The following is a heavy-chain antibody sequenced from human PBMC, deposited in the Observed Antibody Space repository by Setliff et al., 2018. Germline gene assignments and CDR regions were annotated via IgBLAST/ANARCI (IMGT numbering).Heavy chain of an antibody. Sequence: SETLSLTCTVSGGSISSTSYYWGWIRQPPGKGLEWIGTIYYSGSAYYNPSLKSRVTMSIDTSKNQFSLKLNSVTAADMAVYYCASEQWLDPPGYYYMDVWAKGTTVTVS. V-gene: IGHV4-39*07. CDR3: ASEQWLDPPGYYYMDV. J-gene: IGHJ6*03. CDR1: GGSISSTSYY. CDR2: IYYSGSA. D-gene: IGHD6-19*01.